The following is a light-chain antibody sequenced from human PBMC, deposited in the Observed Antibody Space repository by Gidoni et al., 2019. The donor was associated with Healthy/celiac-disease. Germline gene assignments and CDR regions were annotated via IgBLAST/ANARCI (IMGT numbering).Light chain of an antibody. CDR2: AAS. CDR3: QQSYSTPCT. J-gene: IGKJ2*01. V-gene: IGKV1-39*01. CDR1: QSISSY. Sequence: QMTQSPSSLSASVGDRVTITCRASQSISSYLNWYQQKPGKAPKLLIYAASSLQSGVPSRFSGSGSGTDFTLTISSLQPEDFATYYCQQSYSTPCTFGQGTKLEIK.